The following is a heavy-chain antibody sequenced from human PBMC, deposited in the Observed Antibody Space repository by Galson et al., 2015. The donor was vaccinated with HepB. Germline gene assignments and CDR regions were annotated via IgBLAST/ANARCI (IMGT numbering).Heavy chain of an antibody. CDR2: IKQDGSEK. V-gene: IGHV3-7*01. CDR3: ARVANDRGYGDYADAFDI. CDR1: GFTFSSYW. Sequence: SLRLSCAASGFTFSSYWMSWVRQAPGKGLEWVANIKQDGSEKYYVDSVKGRFTISRDNAENSLYLQMNSLRAEDTAVYYCARVANDRGYGDYADAFDIWGQGTMVTVSS. J-gene: IGHJ3*02. D-gene: IGHD4-17*01.